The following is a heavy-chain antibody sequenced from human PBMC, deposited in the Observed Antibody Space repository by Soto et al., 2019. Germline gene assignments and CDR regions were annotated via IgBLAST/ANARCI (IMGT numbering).Heavy chain of an antibody. CDR2: INAGNGNT. CDR3: TKTRDYGDYLTGAFYYYALDV. CDR1: GYTFTTCS. D-gene: IGHD4-17*01. V-gene: IGHV1-3*01. J-gene: IGHJ6*02. Sequence: ASVKVSFKSSGYTFTTCSIHWGRRAPGQRPEWMGWINAGNGNTKYSQKFQGRVAITRDTTASTAYMDLISLRSEDTAVYYCTKTRDYGDYLTGAFYYYALDVWGQGTTVTVSS.